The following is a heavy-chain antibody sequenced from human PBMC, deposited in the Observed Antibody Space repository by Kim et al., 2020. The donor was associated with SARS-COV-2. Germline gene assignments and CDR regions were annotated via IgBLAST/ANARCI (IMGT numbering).Heavy chain of an antibody. D-gene: IGHD3-10*01. Sequence: SVKVSCKASGGTFSSYAISWVRQAPGQGLEWMGRIIPILGIANYAQKFHGRVTITADKSTSTAYMELSSLRSEDTAVYYCARQLLLWFGELPYYFDYWGQGTLVTVSS. CDR3: ARQLLLWFGELPYYFDY. CDR2: IIPILGIA. V-gene: IGHV1-69*04. CDR1: GGTFSSYA. J-gene: IGHJ4*02.